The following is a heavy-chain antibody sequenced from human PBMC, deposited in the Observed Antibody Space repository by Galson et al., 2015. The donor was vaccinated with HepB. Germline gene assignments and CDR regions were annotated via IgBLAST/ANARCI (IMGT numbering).Heavy chain of an antibody. CDR1: GFTFSSYA. Sequence: SLRLSCAASGFTFSSYAMHWVRQAPGKGLEWVAVISYDGSNKYYADSVKGRFTISRDNSKNTLYLQMNSLRAEDTAVYYCAGGPSGLTVTSGYFDYWGQGTLVTVSS. J-gene: IGHJ4*02. CDR3: AGGPSGLTVTSGYFDY. D-gene: IGHD4-17*01. V-gene: IGHV3-30*04. CDR2: ISYDGSNK.